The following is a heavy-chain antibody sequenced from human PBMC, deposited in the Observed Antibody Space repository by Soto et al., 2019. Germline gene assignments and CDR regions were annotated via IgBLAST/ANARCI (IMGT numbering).Heavy chain of an antibody. V-gene: IGHV3-30*18. CDR2: ISYDGSNK. D-gene: IGHD3-22*01. Sequence: QVQLVESGGGVVQPGRSLRLSCAASGFTFSSYGMHWVRQAPGKGLEWVAVISYDGSNKYYADSVKGRFTNSRDNSKNTLYLQMNSLRAEDTAVYYCAKGPFDYYDSSGYFDYWGQGTLVTVSS. J-gene: IGHJ4*02. CDR3: AKGPFDYYDSSGYFDY. CDR1: GFTFSSYG.